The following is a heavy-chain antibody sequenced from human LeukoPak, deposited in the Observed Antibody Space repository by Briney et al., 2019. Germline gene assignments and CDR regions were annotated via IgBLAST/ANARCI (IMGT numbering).Heavy chain of an antibody. CDR1: GFTFSSYS. CDR3: ARNPTMVRGVPNWFDP. Sequence: AGGSLRLSCAASGFTFSSYSMNWVRQAPGKGLEWVSYISSSSSTIYYADSVKGRFTISRDNAKNSLYLQMNSLRAEDTAVYYCARNPTMVRGVPNWFDPWGQGTLVTVSS. D-gene: IGHD3-10*01. V-gene: IGHV3-48*04. CDR2: ISSSSSTI. J-gene: IGHJ5*02.